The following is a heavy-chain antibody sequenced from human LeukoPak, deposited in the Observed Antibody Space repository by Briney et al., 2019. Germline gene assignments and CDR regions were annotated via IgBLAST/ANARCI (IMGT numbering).Heavy chain of an antibody. Sequence: ASVKVSCKASGGTFSSYTISWVRQAPGQGLEWMGRIIPILGIANYAQKFQGRVTITADKSTSTAYMELSSLRSEDTAVYYCARDGHCSGGSCYSVAFDYWGQGTLVTVSS. V-gene: IGHV1-69*04. CDR3: ARDGHCSGGSCYSVAFDY. CDR2: IIPILGIA. J-gene: IGHJ4*02. D-gene: IGHD2-15*01. CDR1: GGTFSSYT.